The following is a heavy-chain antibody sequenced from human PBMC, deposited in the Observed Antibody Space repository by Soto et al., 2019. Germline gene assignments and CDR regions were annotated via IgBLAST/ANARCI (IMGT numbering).Heavy chain of an antibody. CDR3: AGRRGYGFALEV. J-gene: IGHJ3*01. CDR1: GFTFDDYG. D-gene: IGHD5-18*01. V-gene: IGHV3-20*04. Sequence: GGSLRLSCAASGFTFDDYGMSWVRQAPGKGLEWVSGINWNGGSTGYPDSVRGRFTISRENVKNSLYLQMNSLRPEDTAIYYCAGRRGYGFALEVWGQGTMVTVSS. CDR2: INWNGGST.